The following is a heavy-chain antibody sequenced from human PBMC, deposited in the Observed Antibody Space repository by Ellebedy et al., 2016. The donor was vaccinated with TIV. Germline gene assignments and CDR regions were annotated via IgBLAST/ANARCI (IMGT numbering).Heavy chain of an antibody. CDR3: AGGTGYLIEL. CDR2: ITGSGVST. Sequence: GESLKISXAASGFSFSRYAMTWVRQAPGKGLEWVSGITGSGVSTYYADSVKGRFTISRDSSKNTLYLQMNSLRAEDTAVYYCAGGTGYLIELWGQGTLVTVSS. J-gene: IGHJ4*02. D-gene: IGHD3/OR15-3a*01. CDR1: GFSFSRYA. V-gene: IGHV3-23*01.